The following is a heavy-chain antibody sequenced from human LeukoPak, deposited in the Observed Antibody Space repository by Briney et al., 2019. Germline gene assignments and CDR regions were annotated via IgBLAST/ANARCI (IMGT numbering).Heavy chain of an antibody. CDR3: ARDRYDSSGYYYPPRGNAFDI. D-gene: IGHD3-22*01. CDR1: GGTFSSYA. V-gene: IGHV1-69*05. Sequence: SVKVSCKASGGTFSSYAISWVRQAPGQGLEWMGGIIPIFGTANYAQKFQGRVTITTDESTSTAYMELSSLRSEDTAVYYCARDRYDSSGYYYPPRGNAFDIWGQGTMVTVPS. J-gene: IGHJ3*02. CDR2: IIPIFGTA.